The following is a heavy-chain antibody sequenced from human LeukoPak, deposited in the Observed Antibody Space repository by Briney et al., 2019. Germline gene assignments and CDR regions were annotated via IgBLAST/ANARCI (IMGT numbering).Heavy chain of an antibody. D-gene: IGHD3-22*01. Sequence: PSETLSLTCTVSGGSISSSGYYWGWIRQPPGKGLEWLASIYYSGSTYYNPSLKSRVTISVDTSKNQFSLKLSSVTAADTAVYYCAREIYYYDSSGYSRWGQGTLVTVSS. CDR3: AREIYYYDSSGYSR. CDR1: GGSISSSGYY. J-gene: IGHJ4*02. CDR2: IYYSGST. V-gene: IGHV4-39*07.